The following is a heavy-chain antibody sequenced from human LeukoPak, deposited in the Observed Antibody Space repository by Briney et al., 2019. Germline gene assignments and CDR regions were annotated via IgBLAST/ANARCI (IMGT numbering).Heavy chain of an antibody. J-gene: IGHJ4*02. Sequence: GGSLRLSCAASGFTFSTYSMNWVRQAPGKGLEWVSSISSGSDHIYYADLVKGRFTISRDNAKNSLYLQMDSLRAEDTAVFFCARNDYASSSGYDFWGQGTLVTVSS. CDR2: ISSGSDHI. CDR3: ARNDYASSSGYDF. CDR1: GFTFSTYS. D-gene: IGHD6-6*01. V-gene: IGHV3-21*01.